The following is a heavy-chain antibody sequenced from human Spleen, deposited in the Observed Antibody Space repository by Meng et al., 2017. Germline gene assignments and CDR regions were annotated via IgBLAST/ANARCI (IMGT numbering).Heavy chain of an antibody. V-gene: IGHV3-21*01. J-gene: IGHJ1*01. CDR2: ISGNSSYI. D-gene: IGHD3-22*01. CDR1: GFTFSSYS. Sequence: GESLKFSCAASGFTFSSYSMNWVRQAPGKGLEWVSSISGNSSYIYYADSVKGRFTISRDNAKNSLYLQMNSLRAEDTAVYYCAKGQYYDSSGFQHWGQGTLVTVSS. CDR3: AKGQYYDSSGFQH.